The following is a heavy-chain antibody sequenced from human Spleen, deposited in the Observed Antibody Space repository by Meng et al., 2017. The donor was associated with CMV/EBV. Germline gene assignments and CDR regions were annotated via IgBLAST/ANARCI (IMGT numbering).Heavy chain of an antibody. CDR3: AKGRWELLYYFDY. J-gene: IGHJ4*02. V-gene: IGHV1-2*02. CDR2: INPNSGGT. Sequence: CKASGYTFTGYYMHWVRQAPGQGLEWMGWINPNSGGTNYAQKFQGRVTMTRDTSISTAYMELSRLRSDDTAVYYCAKGRWELLYYFDYWGQGTLVTVSS. D-gene: IGHD1-26*01. CDR1: GYTFTGYY.